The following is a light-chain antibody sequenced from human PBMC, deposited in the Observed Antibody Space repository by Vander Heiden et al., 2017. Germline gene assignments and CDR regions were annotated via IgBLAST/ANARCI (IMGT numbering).Light chain of an antibody. V-gene: IGKV1-39*01. Sequence: DIQMTQSPSSLSASVGDRVTITCRARQNISSYLNWYQQEPGKAPKLLIYAASSLQSGVPSRFSGSGSGTDFTLTISSLQPEDFATYYCQQSYSTPRTFGQGTKVEIK. CDR3: QQSYSTPRT. J-gene: IGKJ1*01. CDR1: QNISSY. CDR2: AAS.